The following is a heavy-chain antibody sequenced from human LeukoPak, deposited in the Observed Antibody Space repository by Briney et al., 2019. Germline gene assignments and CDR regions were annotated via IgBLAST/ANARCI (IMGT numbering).Heavy chain of an antibody. Sequence: GASVKVSCKASGYTFTGYYMHWVRQAPGQGLEWMGWINPHSGGTNSAQMFQGRVTMTRDTSISTAYMELSRLRSDDTAVYYCARAPYYYDSSGPIDYWGQGTLVTLSS. CDR2: INPHSGGT. J-gene: IGHJ4*02. D-gene: IGHD3-22*01. V-gene: IGHV1-2*02. CDR3: ARAPYYYDSSGPIDY. CDR1: GYTFTGYY.